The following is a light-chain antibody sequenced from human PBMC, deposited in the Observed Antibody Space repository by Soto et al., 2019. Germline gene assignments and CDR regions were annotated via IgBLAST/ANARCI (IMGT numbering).Light chain of an antibody. CDR3: QQYHSVPYT. Sequence: DIQMTQSPSTLSASPGDRVMMTCRASRDIHTWLAWYQQKPGKAPELLIFEVYKLKSGVPSRFSGSESEIDFTLTINGLQPDEFATYYCQQYHSVPYTFGQGTKLEI. CDR1: RDIHTW. CDR2: EVY. V-gene: IGKV1-5*03. J-gene: IGKJ2*01.